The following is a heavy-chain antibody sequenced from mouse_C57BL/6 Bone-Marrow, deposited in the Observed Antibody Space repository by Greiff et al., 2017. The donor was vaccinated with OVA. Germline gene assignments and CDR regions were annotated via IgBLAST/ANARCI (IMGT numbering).Heavy chain of an antibody. D-gene: IGHD1-1*01. J-gene: IGHJ1*03. CDR1: GFTFSSYA. CDR3: TRGTTVIATDWYFDV. CDR2: ISSGGDYI. Sequence: EVKLMESGEGLVKPGGSLKLSCAASGFTFSSYAMSWVRQTPEKRLEWVAYISSGGDYIYYADTVKGRFTISRDNARNTLYLQMSSLKSEDTAMYYCTRGTTVIATDWYFDVWGTGTTVTVSS. V-gene: IGHV5-9-1*02.